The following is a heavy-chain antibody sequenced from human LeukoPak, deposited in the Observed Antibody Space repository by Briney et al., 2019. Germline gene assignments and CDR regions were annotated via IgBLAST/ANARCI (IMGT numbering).Heavy chain of an antibody. CDR2: IHYSGST. CDR3: ARNTPSRSGYYGSGAYDY. CDR1: GGSISSGDYY. V-gene: IGHV4-30-4*01. D-gene: IGHD3-10*01. J-gene: IGHJ4*02. Sequence: PSQTLSLTCTVSGGSISSGDYYWSWLRPPPGKGLEWIGYIHYSGSTYHTPSLKSRVSTSVATSKNQFSLKVNSVTATDTAVYDCARNTPSRSGYYGSGAYDYWGQGTLVTVSS.